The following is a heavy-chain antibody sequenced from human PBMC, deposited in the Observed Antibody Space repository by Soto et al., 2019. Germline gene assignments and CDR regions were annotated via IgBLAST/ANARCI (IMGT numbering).Heavy chain of an antibody. Sequence: EVQLLESGGGLVQPGGSLRLSCAASGFTFSSYAMSWVRQAPGKGLEWVSAISGGGSSTYYADSVKGRFTISRDNSKNTLDLQLNSLRVEDTAVYYCAKDVGPGGKWFGESHRKWFDPWGQGTLVTVSS. CDR1: GFTFSSYA. CDR2: ISGGGSST. J-gene: IGHJ5*02. CDR3: AKDVGPGGKWFGESHRKWFDP. V-gene: IGHV3-23*01. D-gene: IGHD3-10*01.